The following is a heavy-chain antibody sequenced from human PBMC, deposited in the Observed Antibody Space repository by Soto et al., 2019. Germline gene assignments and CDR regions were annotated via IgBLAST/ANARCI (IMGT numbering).Heavy chain of an antibody. CDR3: ARDVGPVTIFGEALSGYFDF. CDR2: IKEDGSER. V-gene: IGHV3-7*03. J-gene: IGHJ4*02. D-gene: IGHD3-3*01. Sequence: GVLRLSCAVSGFSFGNYWMSWVRQAPGKGLEWLASIKEDGSERYYLDSVKGRFTISRDNAKDSLSLQMNSLRGEDTAFYYCARDVGPVTIFGEALSGYFDFWGQGTLVTVSS. CDR1: GFSFGNYW.